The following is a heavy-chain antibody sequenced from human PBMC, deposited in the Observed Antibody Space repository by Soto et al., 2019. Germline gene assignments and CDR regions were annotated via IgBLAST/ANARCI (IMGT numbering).Heavy chain of an antibody. Sequence: VRLEQSGAEVKKPGASVRLSCKTSGFTFSEYGLHWVRQAPGQSFEWMGWINAGTGKTEYSQVFQGRVTISSDTSTTTVYMYVTNLNLQDTAVYFCARVSNGDLGGYWGQGTLVTVSS. D-gene: IGHD4-17*01. J-gene: IGHJ4*02. CDR3: ARVSNGDLGGY. CDR1: GFTFSEYG. V-gene: IGHV1-3*01. CDR2: INAGTGKT.